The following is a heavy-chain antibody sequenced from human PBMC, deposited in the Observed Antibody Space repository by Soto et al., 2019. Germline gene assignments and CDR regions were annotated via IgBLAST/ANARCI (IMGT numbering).Heavy chain of an antibody. D-gene: IGHD3-22*01. Sequence: QVQLVQSGAEVKKPGASVKVSCKASGYTFTSYGISWVRQAPGQGLEWMGWISAYNGNTNYAQKLQGRVTMTTETSTSTAYMERRSLRSDDTTVYYCARTFTYYYDSSGYYRRTQRYFQHWGQGTLVTVSS. CDR3: ARTFTYYYDSSGYYRRTQRYFQH. CDR2: ISAYNGNT. J-gene: IGHJ1*01. CDR1: GYTFTSYG. V-gene: IGHV1-18*01.